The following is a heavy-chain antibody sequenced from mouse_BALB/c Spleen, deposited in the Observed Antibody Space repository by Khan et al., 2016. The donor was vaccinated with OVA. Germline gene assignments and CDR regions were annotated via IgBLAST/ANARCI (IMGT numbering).Heavy chain of an antibody. J-gene: IGHJ3*01. CDR3: TRSGWAAFAY. CDR2: INPSNGGT. Sequence: QVQLQQPGAELVKPGASVKLSYKASGYTFTSYYIYWVKQRPGQGLEWIGGINPSNGGTYFNEKFESKATLTVDKSSSTAFMQVSSLTSEDSAVXYCTRSGWAAFAYWGQGTLVTVSA. D-gene: IGHD1-1*02. V-gene: IGHV1S81*02. CDR1: GYTFTSYY.